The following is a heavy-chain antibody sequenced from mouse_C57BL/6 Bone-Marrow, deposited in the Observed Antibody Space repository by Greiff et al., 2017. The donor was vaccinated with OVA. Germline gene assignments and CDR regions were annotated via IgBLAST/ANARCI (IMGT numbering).Heavy chain of an antibody. CDR2: IDPETGGT. CDR3: TRKDYSNPYYFDY. Sequence: VQLQQSGAELVRPGASVTLSCKASGYTFTDYEMHWVKQTPVHGLEWIGAIDPETGGTAYNQKFKGKAILTADKSSSTAYMELRSLTSEDPAVYYCTRKDYSNPYYFDYWGQGTTLTVSS. D-gene: IGHD2-5*01. CDR1: GYTFTDYE. J-gene: IGHJ2*01. V-gene: IGHV1-15*01.